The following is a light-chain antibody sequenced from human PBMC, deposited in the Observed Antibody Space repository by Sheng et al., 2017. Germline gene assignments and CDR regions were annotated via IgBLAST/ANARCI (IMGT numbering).Light chain of an antibody. Sequence: ESVLTQSPVTLSLSPGERATLSCRASQSLTNYLAWYQQNLARLPGGGGLLIYDVSNRATGVPARFSGSGFGTDFTLTITSLEPEDSAVYYCQQRPSFAFGPGTKVEI. CDR3: QQRPSFA. V-gene: IGKV3-11*01. J-gene: IGKJ3*01. CDR2: DVS. CDR1: QSLTNY.